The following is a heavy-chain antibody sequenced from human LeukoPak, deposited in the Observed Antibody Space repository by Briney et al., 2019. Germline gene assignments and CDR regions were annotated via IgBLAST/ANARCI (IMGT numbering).Heavy chain of an antibody. Sequence: KPSETLSLTCTVSGSSISSYYWSWIRQPPAKGLEWIGYNHYSGSTNYNPSLKSRVTISIDTFKNQFSLILTSVTAADTAVYYCARVGDKVPDYWGQGTLVTVSS. CDR3: ARVGDKVPDY. D-gene: IGHD3-16*01. CDR1: GSSISSYY. J-gene: IGHJ4*02. V-gene: IGHV4-59*01. CDR2: NHYSGST.